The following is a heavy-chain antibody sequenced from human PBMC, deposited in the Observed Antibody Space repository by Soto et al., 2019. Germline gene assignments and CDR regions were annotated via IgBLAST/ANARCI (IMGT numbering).Heavy chain of an antibody. CDR3: AGVVNVGYYYYAMDV. CDR2: INGDGIST. D-gene: IGHD2-15*01. CDR1: GFTFSSHW. V-gene: IGHV3-74*01. J-gene: IGHJ6*02. Sequence: PGGSLRLSCTASGFTFSSHWMDWVRQAPGKEPVWFSRINGDGISTNYAEFVQGRFTIARDNAKNKLYLQMNRLRVEDTGIYYCAGVVNVGYYYYAMDVWGQGTTVTVSS.